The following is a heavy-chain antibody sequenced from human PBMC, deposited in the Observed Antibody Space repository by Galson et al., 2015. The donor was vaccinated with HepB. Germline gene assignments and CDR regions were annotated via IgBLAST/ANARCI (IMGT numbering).Heavy chain of an antibody. CDR3: ARRGAVAGLDAFDI. CDR2: IYYSGST. J-gene: IGHJ3*02. Sequence: SETLSLTCTVSGGSISSSSYYWGWIRQPPGKGLEWIGSIYYSGSTYYNPSLKSRVTISVDTSKNQFSLKLSSVTAADTAVYYCARRGAVAGLDAFDIWGQGTMVTVSS. V-gene: IGHV4-39*01. D-gene: IGHD6-19*01. CDR1: GGSISSSSYY.